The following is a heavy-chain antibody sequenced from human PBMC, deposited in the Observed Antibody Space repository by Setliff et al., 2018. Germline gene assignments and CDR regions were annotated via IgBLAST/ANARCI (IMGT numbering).Heavy chain of an antibody. J-gene: IGHJ4*02. Sequence: SETLSLTCTVSGGSISSHYWSWIRQPPGKGLVWIGYIYYSGSTNYNPSLKSRVTMSVDTSKNQFSLKLSSVTAADTAVYYCARAGEGPAGRRGFYFDYWGQGTLVTV. CDR2: IYYSGST. D-gene: IGHD2-2*01. CDR3: ARAGEGPAGRRGFYFDY. CDR1: GGSISSHY. V-gene: IGHV4-59*11.